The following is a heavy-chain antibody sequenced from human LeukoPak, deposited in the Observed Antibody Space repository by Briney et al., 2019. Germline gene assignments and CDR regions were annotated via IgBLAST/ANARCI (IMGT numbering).Heavy chain of an antibody. V-gene: IGHV3-21*01. D-gene: IGHD2-15*01. CDR2: ISSSSSYI. CDR3: ARELEEYCSGGSCYRNWFDP. J-gene: IGHJ5*02. CDR1: GFTFSSYS. Sequence: PGGSLRLSCAASGFTFSSYSMNWVRQAPGKGLEWVSSISSSSSYIYYADSVKGRFTISRDNAKNSLYLQMNSLRAEDTAVYYCARELEEYCSGGSCYRNWFDPWGQGTLVTVSS.